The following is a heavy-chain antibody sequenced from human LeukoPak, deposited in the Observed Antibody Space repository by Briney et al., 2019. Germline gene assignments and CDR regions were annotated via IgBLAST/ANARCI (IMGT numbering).Heavy chain of an antibody. CDR3: AARSGSYYFYFDY. J-gene: IGHJ4*02. V-gene: IGHV1-69*06. CDR1: GGTFSSYA. Sequence: ASVKVSCKASGGTFSSYAISWVRQAPGQGLEWMGGIISIFGTANYAQKFQGRVTITADKSTSTAYMELSSLRSEDTAVYYCAARSGSYYFYFDYWGQGTLVTVSS. CDR2: IISIFGTA. D-gene: IGHD3-10*01.